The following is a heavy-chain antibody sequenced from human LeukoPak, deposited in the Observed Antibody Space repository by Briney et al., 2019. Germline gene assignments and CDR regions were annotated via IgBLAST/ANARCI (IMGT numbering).Heavy chain of an antibody. CDR1: GYTFTSYD. CDR2: MNPNSGNT. V-gene: IGHV1-8*01. CDR3: AFSGVTFDY. D-gene: IGHD2-15*01. J-gene: IGHJ4*02. Sequence: ASVKVSCKASGYTFTSYDINWVRQATGQGLEWMGWMNPNSGNTGYAQKFQGRVTMTRDTSTSTVYMELSSLRSEDTAVYYCAFSGVTFDYWGQGTLVTVSS.